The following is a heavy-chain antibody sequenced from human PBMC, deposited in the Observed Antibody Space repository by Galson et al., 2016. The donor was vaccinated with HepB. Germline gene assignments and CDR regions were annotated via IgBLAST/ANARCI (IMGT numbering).Heavy chain of an antibody. CDR1: GFTLSSDW. V-gene: IGHV3-74*01. D-gene: IGHD6-13*01. J-gene: IGHJ5*02. CDR3: ARDSAAAGTEWFDP. Sequence: SLRLSCAASGFTLSSDWMYWVRQAPGKGLVWVSRINSDGSRTNYADSVKGRFTISRDNAKTTLYLQMNSLRAEDTAVYYCARDSAAAGTEWFDPWGQGTLVTVSS. CDR2: INSDGSRT.